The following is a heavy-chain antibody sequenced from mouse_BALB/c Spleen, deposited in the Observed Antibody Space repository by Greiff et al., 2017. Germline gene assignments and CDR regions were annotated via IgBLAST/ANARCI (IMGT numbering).Heavy chain of an antibody. CDR1: GFNIKDTY. D-gene: IGHD2-1*01. CDR3: ARNGNYDWYFDV. J-gene: IGHJ1*01. Sequence: EVKLVESGAELVKPGASVKLSCTASGFNIKDTYMHWVKQRPEQGLEWIGRIDPANGNTKYDPKFQGKATITADTSSNTAYLQLSSLTSEDTAVYYCARNGNYDWYFDVWGAGTTVTVSS. CDR2: IDPANGNT. V-gene: IGHV14-3*02.